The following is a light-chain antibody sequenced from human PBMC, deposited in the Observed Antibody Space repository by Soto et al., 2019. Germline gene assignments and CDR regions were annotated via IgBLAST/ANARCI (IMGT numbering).Light chain of an antibody. V-gene: IGLV2-14*01. CDR3: TSYTSASTYV. J-gene: IGLJ1*01. CDR1: SSDVGGHDS. Sequence: QSALTQPASVSGSPGQLIAISCTGTSSDVGGHDSVSWYQQHPGKAPKLMIYNVSNRPSGVSNRFSGSKSGNTASLTISGLLAEDEADYFCTSYTSASTYVFGAGTKVTVL. CDR2: NVS.